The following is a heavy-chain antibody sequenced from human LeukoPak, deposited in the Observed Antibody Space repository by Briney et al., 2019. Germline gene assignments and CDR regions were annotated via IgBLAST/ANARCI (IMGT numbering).Heavy chain of an antibody. CDR1: GGSISSYY. D-gene: IGHD6-13*01. CDR3: ARHIAGSSSLDY. V-gene: IGHV4-59*08. Sequence: PSETLSLTCTVSGGSISSYYWSWIRQPPGKGLEWIGYIYYTGSTYYNPSLKSRVTISVNTSKNQFSLKLSSVTAADTAVYYCARHIAGSSSLDYWGQGTLVTVSS. J-gene: IGHJ4*02. CDR2: IYYTGST.